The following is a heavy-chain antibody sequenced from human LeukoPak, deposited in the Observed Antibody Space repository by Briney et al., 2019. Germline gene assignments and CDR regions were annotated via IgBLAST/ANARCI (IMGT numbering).Heavy chain of an antibody. CDR1: GGSFSGYY. J-gene: IGHJ3*02. CDR2: MYSSGST. Sequence: SETLSLTCDVYGGSFSGYYWSWIRQPPGKGLEWIGSMYSSGSTYYNPSLKSRVTISVDTSKNQFSLKPSSVTAADTAVYYCARGIVATIRAFDIWGQGTMVTVSS. V-gene: IGHV4-34*01. D-gene: IGHD5-12*01. CDR3: ARGIVATIRAFDI.